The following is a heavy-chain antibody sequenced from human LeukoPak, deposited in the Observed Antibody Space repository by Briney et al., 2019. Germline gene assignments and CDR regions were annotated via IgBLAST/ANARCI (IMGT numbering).Heavy chain of an antibody. Sequence: GGSLRLSCAASGFTFSSYGMHWVRQAPGKGLEWVAVISYDGSNKYYADSVKGRFTISRDNSKNTLYLQMNSLRAEDTAVYYCAKDRVEYYYDSSGYYYVRYYYMDVWGKGTTVTVSS. V-gene: IGHV3-30*18. D-gene: IGHD3-22*01. CDR3: AKDRVEYYYDSSGYYYVRYYYMDV. J-gene: IGHJ6*03. CDR2: ISYDGSNK. CDR1: GFTFSSYG.